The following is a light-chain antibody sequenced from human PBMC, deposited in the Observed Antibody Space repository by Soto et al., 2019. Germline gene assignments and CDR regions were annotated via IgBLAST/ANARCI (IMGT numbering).Light chain of an antibody. V-gene: IGLV2-14*01. CDR1: SSDVGGYNY. Sequence: QSALTQPASVSGSPGQSITISCTGTSSDVGGYNYVSWYQQHPGKAPKLMIYDVSSRSSGVSNRVSGSKSGNTASLTISGLHAEDEADYYCSSYTSSSTLYVFGTGTKLTVL. J-gene: IGLJ1*01. CDR2: DVS. CDR3: SSYTSSSTLYV.